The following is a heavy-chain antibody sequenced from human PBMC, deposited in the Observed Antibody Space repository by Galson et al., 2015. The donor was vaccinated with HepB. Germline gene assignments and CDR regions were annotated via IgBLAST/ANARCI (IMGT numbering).Heavy chain of an antibody. Sequence: SLRLSCAASGFPFSDSAMHWVRQAPGKGLEWVAVIWFDGSEMYYGDFVKVRFTISRDNSKNTLYLQVNSLRAEDTAVYSCARESPRRGGICEGAFCKGVDVWGQGTTVTVSS. CDR3: ARESPRRGGICEGAFCKGVDV. V-gene: IGHV3-33*08. D-gene: IGHD2-15*01. CDR2: IWFDGSEM. CDR1: GFPFSDSA. J-gene: IGHJ6*02.